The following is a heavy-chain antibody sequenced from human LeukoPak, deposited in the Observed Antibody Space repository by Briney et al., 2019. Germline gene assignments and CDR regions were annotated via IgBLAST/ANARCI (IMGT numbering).Heavy chain of an antibody. D-gene: IGHD7-27*01. J-gene: IGHJ4*02. V-gene: IGHV1-2*02. CDR2: INPNSGGT. CDR1: GYTFTGYY. CDR3: ATGPNWRTDY. Sequence: ASVKVSCKASGYTFTGYYMHWVRQAPGQGLEWMGWINPNSGGTNSAQKFQGRVTMTRDMSISTAYMELSRLRSDDTAVYFCATGPNWRTDYWGQGTLITVSS.